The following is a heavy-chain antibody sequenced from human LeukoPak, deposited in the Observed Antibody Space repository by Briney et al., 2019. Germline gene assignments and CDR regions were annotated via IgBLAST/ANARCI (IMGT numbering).Heavy chain of an antibody. CDR2: IKSKTDGGTT. Sequence: GGSLRLSCAASGFTFSNAWMSWVRQAPGKGLEWVGRIKSKTDGGTTDYAAPVKGRFTISRDDSKNTLYLQMNSLKTEDTAVYYCATPPYGELLYYSYYYMDVWGKGTTVTVSS. CDR1: GFTFSNAW. J-gene: IGHJ6*03. V-gene: IGHV3-15*01. CDR3: ATPPYGELLYYSYYYMDV. D-gene: IGHD4-17*01.